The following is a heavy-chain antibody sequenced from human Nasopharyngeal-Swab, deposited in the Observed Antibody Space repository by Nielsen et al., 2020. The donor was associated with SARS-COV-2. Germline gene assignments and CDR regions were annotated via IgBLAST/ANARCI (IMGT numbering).Heavy chain of an antibody. Sequence: GESLKISCKGSGYSFTSYWIGWVRQMPGKGVEWVGIIYPGDSDTRYSPSFEGQVTISADKSISTAYLQWSSLKASDTAMYYCARQRQYCSGGSCYSKWFDPWGQGTLVTVSP. CDR3: ARQRQYCSGGSCYSKWFDP. D-gene: IGHD2-15*01. V-gene: IGHV5-51*01. CDR1: GYSFTSYW. CDR2: IYPGDSDT. J-gene: IGHJ5*02.